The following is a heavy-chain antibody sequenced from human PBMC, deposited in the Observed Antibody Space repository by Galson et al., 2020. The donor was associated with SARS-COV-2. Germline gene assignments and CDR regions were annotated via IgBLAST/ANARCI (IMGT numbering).Heavy chain of an antibody. CDR3: AREHQIFGVVTDSVNYMDV. V-gene: IGHV4-31*03. CDR1: GGSISSGGYY. D-gene: IGHD3-3*01. J-gene: IGHJ6*03. Sequence: SETLSLTCTVSGGSISSGGYYWSWIRQHPGKGLEWIGYIYYSGSTYYNPSLKSRVTISVDTSKNQFSLKLSSVTAADTAVYYCAREHQIFGVVTDSVNYMDVWGKGTTVTVSS. CDR2: IYYSGST.